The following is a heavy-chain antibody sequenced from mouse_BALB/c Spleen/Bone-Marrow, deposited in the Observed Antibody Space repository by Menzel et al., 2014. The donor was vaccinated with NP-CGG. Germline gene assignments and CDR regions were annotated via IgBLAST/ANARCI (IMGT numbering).Heavy chain of an antibody. V-gene: IGHV1-9*01. D-gene: IGHD2-14*01. Sequence: QVQLKESGAELMKPGASVKISCKATGYTFSSYWIEWVKQRPGHGLEWIGEILPGSGSTNYNEKFKGKATFTADTSSNTAYMQLSSLTSEDSAVYYCARGGVQGGYWYFDVWGAGTTVTVSS. CDR1: GYTFSSYW. CDR3: ARGGVQGGYWYFDV. J-gene: IGHJ1*01. CDR2: ILPGSGST.